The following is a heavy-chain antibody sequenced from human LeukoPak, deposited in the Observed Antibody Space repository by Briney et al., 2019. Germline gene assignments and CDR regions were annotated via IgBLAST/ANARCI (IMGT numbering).Heavy chain of an antibody. CDR1: AYSISSGYY. J-gene: IGHJ4*02. CDR3: ARHFSEYQLLRGGFFGY. D-gene: IGHD2-2*01. CDR2: VYHSGST. Sequence: KPSETLSLTCAVSAYSISSGYYWGWIRQPPGKGLEWIGNVYHSGSTYYNPSLRSRVTISVDTSKNQFSLKLNSVTAADTAVYYCARHFSEYQLLRGGFFGYWGQGTLVTVSS. V-gene: IGHV4-38-2*01.